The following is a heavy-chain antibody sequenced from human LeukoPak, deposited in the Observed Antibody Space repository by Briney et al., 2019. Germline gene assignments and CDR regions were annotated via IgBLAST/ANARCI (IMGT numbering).Heavy chain of an antibody. CDR2: IYYSGRA. CDR1: GGSISSGGYY. V-gene: IGHV4-61*08. Sequence: SQTLSLTCTVSGGSISSGGYYWNWIRQPPGKGLEWIGNIYYSGRANYNPSLKSRVTMSVDTSRNQFSLKLRSVTAADTAVYYCTRGPPRVTWFDPWGQGTLVTVSS. J-gene: IGHJ5*02. CDR3: TRGPPRVTWFDP.